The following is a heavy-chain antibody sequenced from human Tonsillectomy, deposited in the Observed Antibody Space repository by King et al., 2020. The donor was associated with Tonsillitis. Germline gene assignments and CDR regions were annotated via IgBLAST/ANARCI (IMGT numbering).Heavy chain of an antibody. Sequence: VQLVQSGDEVKKPGASVKVSCKASGYTFTNYGITWVRQAPGQGLEWMGWLNPYNGNTNFAQKLQGRVTMTSDTSTSTAYMDLRSLRSDDTAVYYCARGLTPTHFDSWGQGTLVTVSS. D-gene: IGHD4-23*01. CDR3: ARGLTPTHFDS. CDR2: LNPYNGNT. J-gene: IGHJ4*02. V-gene: IGHV1-18*01. CDR1: GYTFTNYG.